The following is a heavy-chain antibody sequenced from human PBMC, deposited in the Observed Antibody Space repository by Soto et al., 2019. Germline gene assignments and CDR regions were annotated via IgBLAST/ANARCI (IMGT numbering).Heavy chain of an antibody. V-gene: IGHV3-21*06. J-gene: IGHJ4*02. CDR2: ITGRSYYI. CDR1: GFTFSTYN. D-gene: IGHD4-17*01. CDR3: AREGLEYGDYFDY. Sequence: EVQLVESGGGLVKPGRSLTLSCAASGFTFSTYNMNWVRRAPGKGLEWVSSITGRSYYIYYADSVKGRFTISRDNAKNSLYLQMKSLRAEDTAIYYCAREGLEYGDYFDYWGQGILVTVSS.